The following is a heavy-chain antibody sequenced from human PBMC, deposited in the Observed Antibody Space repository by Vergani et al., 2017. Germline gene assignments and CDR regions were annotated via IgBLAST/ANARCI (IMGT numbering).Heavy chain of an antibody. CDR2: IQFDGSNQ. J-gene: IGHJ4*02. CDR3: AKHFRSWGIDY. CDR1: GFTLSNYD. V-gene: IGHV3-30*02. D-gene: IGHD3-10*01. Sequence: QVQLVESGGGVVQRGGSLRLSCATSGFTLSNYDMQWIRQGPGKGLEFVAFIQFDGSNQYYADFVKGRFTLSRDFSKNTLYLQMNSLKTDDTATYYCAKHFRSWGIDYWGQGTQVIVSS.